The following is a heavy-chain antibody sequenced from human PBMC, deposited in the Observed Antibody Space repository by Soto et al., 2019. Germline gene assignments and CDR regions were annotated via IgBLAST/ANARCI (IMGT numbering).Heavy chain of an antibody. CDR3: AHRPSYDPSGAFEY. CDR2: IYWDDDR. D-gene: IGHD3-22*01. Sequence: QITLKESGPTLVKPTETLTLTCIFSGFSLSNSGVGVGWLRQPPGKALEWLALIYWDDDRRYSASLRSRLTITKDTSNNQVVLTMTNMDPMDTATYYCAHRPSYDPSGAFEYWGQGTLVTVSS. V-gene: IGHV2-5*02. J-gene: IGHJ4*02. CDR1: GFSLSNSGVG.